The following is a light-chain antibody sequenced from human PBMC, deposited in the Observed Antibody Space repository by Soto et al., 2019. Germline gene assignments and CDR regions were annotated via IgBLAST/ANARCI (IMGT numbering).Light chain of an antibody. Sequence: DIQMTQSPSTLSASVGDRVTITCRASQSISSWLAWYQQKPGKAPKLLIYEASSLESGVPSGFSSSGSRTEFTLTITSLQPDDFATYYCQQYNSYPWTFGQGTKVDIK. CDR3: QQYNSYPWT. V-gene: IGKV1-5*01. CDR2: EAS. CDR1: QSISSW. J-gene: IGKJ1*01.